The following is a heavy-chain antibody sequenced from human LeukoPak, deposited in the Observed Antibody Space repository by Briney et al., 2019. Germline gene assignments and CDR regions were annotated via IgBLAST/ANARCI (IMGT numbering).Heavy chain of an antibody. D-gene: IGHD2-15*01. Sequence: GGSLRLSCAASGFTFSSYALSWVRQAPGKGLEWVSNISGSGRGSTTYYADSVEGRFTISRDNSKNTLYLQMNSLRADDTAVYYCAKSGLNRFDFWGQGTLVTVSS. CDR2: ISGSGRGSTT. CDR1: GFTFSSYA. J-gene: IGHJ4*02. CDR3: AKSGLNRFDF. V-gene: IGHV3-23*01.